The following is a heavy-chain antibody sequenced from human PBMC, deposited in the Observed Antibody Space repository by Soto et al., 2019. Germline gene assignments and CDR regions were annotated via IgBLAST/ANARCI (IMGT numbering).Heavy chain of an antibody. CDR3: ASPSGYYHYYYYGMDV. D-gene: IGHD3-22*01. CDR1: DGSISSRSYY. Sequence: SETLSLTCTVHDGSISSRSYYWAGIRQPPGKGLEWIGSIYYSGSTYYNPSLKSRVTISVDTSKNQFSLKLSSVTAADTAVYYCASPSGYYHYYYYGMDVWGQGTTVT. V-gene: IGHV4-39*01. CDR2: IYYSGST. J-gene: IGHJ6*02.